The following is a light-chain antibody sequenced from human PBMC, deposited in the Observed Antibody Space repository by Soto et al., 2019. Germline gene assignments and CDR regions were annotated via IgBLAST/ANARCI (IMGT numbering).Light chain of an antibody. CDR2: LGS. CDR3: MQALQIPPT. Sequence: DIVMTQSPLSLPVTPGEPASISCRSSQSLLHTNGYKYVDWYLQKPGQSPQLLIYLGSNRASGVPDRFSGSGSDTDFTPTITRVEAEDVGVYYCMQALQIPPTFGQGTKLEI. J-gene: IGKJ2*01. CDR1: QSLLHTNGYKY. V-gene: IGKV2-28*01.